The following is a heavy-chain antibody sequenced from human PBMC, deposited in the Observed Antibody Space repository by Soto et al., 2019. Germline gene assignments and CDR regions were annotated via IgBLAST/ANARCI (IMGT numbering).Heavy chain of an antibody. CDR1: GASINGGGYY. CDR3: AIDITGTRGYYYGVDS. J-gene: IGHJ6*02. Sequence: QVQLQESGPGLVKPSPTLSLTCSVSGASINGGGYYWSCIRQHPGKGLARIGHIYYTGNTYYNPSRKSRISISADTSKSQFSMRLTSVTAAHTAVYYCAIDITGTRGYYYGVDSWGQGTTVTVSS. D-gene: IGHD1-7*01. V-gene: IGHV4-31*03. CDR2: IYYTGNT.